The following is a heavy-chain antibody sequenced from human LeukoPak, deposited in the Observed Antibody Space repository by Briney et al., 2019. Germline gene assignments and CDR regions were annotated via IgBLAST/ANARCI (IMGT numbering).Heavy chain of an antibody. CDR2: IYSGGST. V-gene: IGHV3-66*01. J-gene: IGHJ4*02. CDR1: GFTVSSNY. Sequence: PGGSLRLSCAASGFTVSSNYMSWVRQAPGKGLEWVSVIYSGGSTYYADSVKGRFTISRDNSKNTLYLQMNSLRAEDTAVYYCAKDGGLRYFDWSTQGISYYFDYWGQGTLVTVSS. CDR3: AKDGGLRYFDWSTQGISYYFDY. D-gene: IGHD3-9*01.